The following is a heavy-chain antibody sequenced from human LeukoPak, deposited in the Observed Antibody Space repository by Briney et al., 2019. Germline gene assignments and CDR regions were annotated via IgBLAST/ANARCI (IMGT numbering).Heavy chain of an antibody. J-gene: IGHJ6*02. Sequence: GGSLRLSCAASGFTFSSYAIHWVRQAPGKGLEWVAVISYDGSNKYYADSVKGRFTISRDNSKNTLYLQMNSLRAEDTAAYYCVRDGWGNIVYNGIDVWGQGTTVTVSS. D-gene: IGHD3-10*01. CDR2: ISYDGSNK. CDR1: GFTFSSYA. V-gene: IGHV3-30-3*01. CDR3: VRDGWGNIVYNGIDV.